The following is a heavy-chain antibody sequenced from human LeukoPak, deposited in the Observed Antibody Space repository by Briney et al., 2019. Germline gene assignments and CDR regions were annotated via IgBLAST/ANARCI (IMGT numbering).Heavy chain of an antibody. V-gene: IGHV4-59*08. CDR2: VYYSGST. CDR3: VAYGGFRAFDV. Sequence: SETLSLTCTVSGVSISRYYWSWVRQRPGKGLEWIGYVYYSGSTNYNPALKSRLTISVDTSKNQFSLKLSSVTAADTAVYYCVAYGGFRAFDVWGQGTMVTVSS. CDR1: GVSISRYY. D-gene: IGHD4-23*01. J-gene: IGHJ3*01.